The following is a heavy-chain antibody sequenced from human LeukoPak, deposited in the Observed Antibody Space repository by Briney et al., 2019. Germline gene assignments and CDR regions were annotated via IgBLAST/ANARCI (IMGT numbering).Heavy chain of an antibody. D-gene: IGHD6-19*01. CDR2: IYSGGST. CDR1: GFTVSSNY. CDR3: ASQTVAGIRDY. V-gene: IGHV3-66*04. J-gene: IGHJ4*02. Sequence: GGSLRLSCAASGFTVSSNYMSWVRQAPGKGLEWVSVIYSGGSTYYADSVKGRFTISRDNSKNTLYLQMNSLRAEDTAVYYCASQTVAGIRDYWGQGTLVTVSS.